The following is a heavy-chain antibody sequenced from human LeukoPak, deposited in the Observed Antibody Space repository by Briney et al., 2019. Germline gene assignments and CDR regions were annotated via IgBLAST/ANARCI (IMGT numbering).Heavy chain of an antibody. CDR1: GFTFSSYA. D-gene: IGHD3-16*01. V-gene: IGHV3-23*01. J-gene: IGHJ3*02. CDR3: SKCGTYPAPGEGAFDN. Sequence: GGSLRLSCAASGFTFSSYAMSWVRQAPGKGLEWVSAISGSGGSTYYADSVKGRFTISRDNSKNTLYLQMNSLRAEDTAVYYLSKCGTYPAPGEGAFDNWGQGTMVTVSS. CDR2: ISGSGGST.